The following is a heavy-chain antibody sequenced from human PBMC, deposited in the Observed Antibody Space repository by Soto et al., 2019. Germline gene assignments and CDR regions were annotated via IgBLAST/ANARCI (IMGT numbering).Heavy chain of an antibody. CDR1: GFTFSDYY. Sequence: GGSLRLSCAASGFTFSDYYMSWIRQAPGKGLEWVSYISSSGSTIYYADSVKGRFTISRDNAKNSLYLQMNSLRAEDTAVYYCASPAAAGKRGFDYWGQGTLVTVSS. D-gene: IGHD6-13*01. CDR3: ASPAAAGKRGFDY. V-gene: IGHV3-11*01. CDR2: ISSSGSTI. J-gene: IGHJ4*02.